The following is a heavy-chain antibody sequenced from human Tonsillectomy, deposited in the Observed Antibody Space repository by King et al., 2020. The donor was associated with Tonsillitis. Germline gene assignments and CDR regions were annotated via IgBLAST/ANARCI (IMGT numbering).Heavy chain of an antibody. Sequence: QLVQSGGGLVKPGGSLRLSCAASGFTFSNAWMSWVRQAPGKGLEWVGRIKSKTDGGTTDYAAPVKGRFTISRDDSKNTLYLQMNSLKTEDTAVYYCTTDRYYHDSSGYYAAFRPIDYWGQGTLVTVSS. J-gene: IGHJ4*02. CDR2: IKSKTDGGTT. D-gene: IGHD3-22*01. CDR3: TTDRYYHDSSGYYAAFRPIDY. CDR1: GFTFSNAW. V-gene: IGHV3-15*01.